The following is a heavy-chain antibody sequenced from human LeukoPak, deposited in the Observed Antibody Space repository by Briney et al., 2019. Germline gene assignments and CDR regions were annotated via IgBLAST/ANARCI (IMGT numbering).Heavy chain of an antibody. D-gene: IGHD3-10*01. V-gene: IGHV1-69*06. CDR1: VGTFSIYA. J-gene: IGHJ4*02. CDR2: IIPIFGTA. CDR3: ARDPLAYYGSGSPKGGDY. Sequence: SVNVSFKASVGTFSIYAISWVRQAPGQGGEWMGGIIPIFGTANYAQKFQGRVTITADKSTSTAYMELSSLRSEDTAVYYCARDPLAYYGSGSPKGGDYWGQGTLVTVSS.